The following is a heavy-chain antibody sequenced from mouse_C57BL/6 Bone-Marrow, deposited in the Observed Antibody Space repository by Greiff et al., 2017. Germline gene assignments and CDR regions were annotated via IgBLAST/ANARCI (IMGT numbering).Heavy chain of an antibody. V-gene: IGHV1-85*01. CDR2: IYPRDGST. D-gene: IGHD1-1*01. J-gene: IGHJ1*03. Sequence: VQLQQSGPELVKPGASVKLSCKASGYTFTSYDMNWVKQRPGQGLEWIGWIYPRDGSTKYNEKFKGKATLTVDTSSSTAYMELRSLTSEDSAVYFEARVEFDGSSGDWYFDVWGTGTTVTVSS. CDR1: GYTFTSYD. CDR3: ARVEFDGSSGDWYFDV.